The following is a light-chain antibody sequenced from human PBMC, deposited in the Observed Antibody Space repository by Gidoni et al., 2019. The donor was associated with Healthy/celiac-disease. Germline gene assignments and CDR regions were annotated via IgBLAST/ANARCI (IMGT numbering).Light chain of an antibody. CDR1: QSVSSY. V-gene: IGKV3-11*01. CDR2: DAS. CDR3: QQRSNWPPLT. J-gene: IGKJ4*01. Sequence: EIVLTQSPATLSLSPGESATLSCRASQSVSSYLAWYQQKPGQAPRLLIYDASNRATGIPARFSGSGSGTDFTLTISSLEPEDFAVYCCQQRSNWPPLTFGGGTKVEIK.